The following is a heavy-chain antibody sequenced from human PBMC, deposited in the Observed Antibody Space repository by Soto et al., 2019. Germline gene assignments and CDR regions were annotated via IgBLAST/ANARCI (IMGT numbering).Heavy chain of an antibody. V-gene: IGHV4-31*03. CDR2: IYYSGST. CDR1: GGSISSGGYY. CDR3: ARVYIVVVPAAIGPYYYYYGMDV. D-gene: IGHD2-2*01. Sequence: SETLSLTCTVSGGSISSGGYYWSWIRQHPGKGLEWIGYIYYSGSTYYNPSLKSRVTISVDTSKNQFSLKLSSVTAADTAVYYCARVYIVVVPAAIGPYYYYYGMDVWGQGTTVTVSS. J-gene: IGHJ6*02.